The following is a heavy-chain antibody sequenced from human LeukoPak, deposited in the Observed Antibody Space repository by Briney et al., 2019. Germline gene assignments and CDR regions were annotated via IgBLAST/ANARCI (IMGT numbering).Heavy chain of an antibody. Sequence: GGSLRLSCAASEFSVGSNYMTWVRQAPGKGLEWVSLIYSGGSTYYADSVKGRFTISRDNAKNSLYLQMNSLRAEDTVVYYCARVTTVWLLDYWGQGTLVTVSS. D-gene: IGHD4-17*01. CDR3: ARVTTVWLLDY. CDR1: EFSVGSNY. CDR2: IYSGGST. J-gene: IGHJ4*02. V-gene: IGHV3-66*01.